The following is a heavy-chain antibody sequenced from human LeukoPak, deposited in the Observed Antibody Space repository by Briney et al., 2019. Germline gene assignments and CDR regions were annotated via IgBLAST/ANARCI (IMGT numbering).Heavy chain of an antibody. V-gene: IGHV4-30-2*01. CDR2: IYDSGST. CDR1: GGSISSGGYY. J-gene: IGHJ4*02. CDR3: ARDSPKRYSGSCFDY. Sequence: PSETLSLTCTVSGGSISSGGYYWSWIRQPPGKGLEWIGFIYDSGSTSYNSSLKSRVAISVDRSKNQFSLKLTSVTAADTAVYYCARDSPKRYSGSCFDYWGQGTLVTVSS. D-gene: IGHD1-26*01.